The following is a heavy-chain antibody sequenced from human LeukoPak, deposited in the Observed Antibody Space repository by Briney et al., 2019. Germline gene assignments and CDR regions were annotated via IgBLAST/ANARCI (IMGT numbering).Heavy chain of an antibody. CDR3: ARDRRVRYYYYMDV. Sequence: GGSLRLSCAASGFTFSSYSMTWVRQAPGKGLEWVSGISASGGATYYADSVKGRFTISRDNAKNTLYLQMNSLRAEDTAVYYCARDRRVRYYYYMDVWGKGTTVTVSS. D-gene: IGHD3-16*02. CDR2: ISASGGAT. J-gene: IGHJ6*03. CDR1: GFTFSSYS. V-gene: IGHV3-23*01.